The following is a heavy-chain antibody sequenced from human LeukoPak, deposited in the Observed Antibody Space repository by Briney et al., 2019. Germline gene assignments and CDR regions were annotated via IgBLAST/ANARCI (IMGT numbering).Heavy chain of an antibody. J-gene: IGHJ4*02. CDR2: ISNDGNNK. CDR1: GFTFSSYG. D-gene: IGHD3-22*01. V-gene: IGHV3-30*18. CDR3: AKVNYYESSGYYDY. Sequence: GGSLRLSCTASGFTFSSYGMHWVRQAPGKGLEWVAVISNDGNNKYYVDSVKGRFTISRDNSKNTLYLQMNSLRAEDTAVYYCAKVNYYESSGYYDYWGQGTLVTVSS.